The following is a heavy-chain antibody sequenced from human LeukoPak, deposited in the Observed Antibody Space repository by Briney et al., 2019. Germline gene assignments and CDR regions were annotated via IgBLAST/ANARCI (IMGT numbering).Heavy chain of an antibody. CDR3: ARDSDSSGYYYGGFDY. D-gene: IGHD3-22*01. V-gene: IGHV4-59*01. J-gene: IGHJ4*02. CDR2: IYYSGST. Sequence: PSETLSLTCTVSGGSISSYYWSWIRQPPGKGLEWIGYIYYSGSTNYNPSLKSRVTISVDTSKNQFSLKLSSVTAADTAVYYCARDSDSSGYYYGGFDYWGQGTLVTVSS. CDR1: GGSISSYY.